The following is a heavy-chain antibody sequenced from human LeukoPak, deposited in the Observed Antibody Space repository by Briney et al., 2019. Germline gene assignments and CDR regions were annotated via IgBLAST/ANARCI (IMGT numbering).Heavy chain of an antibody. CDR3: AREGGVRSSWYINHYYGMDV. V-gene: IGHV4-34*01. CDR2: INHSGST. CDR1: GGSFSGYY. D-gene: IGHD6-13*01. Sequence: KPSETLSLTCAVYGGSFSGYYWSWIRQPPGKGLEWIGEINHSGSTNYNPSLKSRVTISVDTSKNQFSLKLSSVTAADTAVYYCAREGGVRSSWYINHYYGMDVWGKGTTVTVSS. J-gene: IGHJ6*04.